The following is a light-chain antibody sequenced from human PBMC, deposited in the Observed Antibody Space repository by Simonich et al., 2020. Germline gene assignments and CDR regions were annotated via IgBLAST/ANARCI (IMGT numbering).Light chain of an antibody. CDR3: QQYYSTPLT. J-gene: IGKJ1*01. CDR1: QSVLYSSNNKNY. V-gene: IGKV4-1*01. Sequence: DIVMTQSPDSLAVSLGERATINCKSSQSVLYSSNNKNYLAWYQKKPGQPPKLLIYWASTREYGVPDRFSGSGSGTDFTLTISSRQAEDVAVYYCQQYYSTPLTFGQGTKVEIK. CDR2: WAS.